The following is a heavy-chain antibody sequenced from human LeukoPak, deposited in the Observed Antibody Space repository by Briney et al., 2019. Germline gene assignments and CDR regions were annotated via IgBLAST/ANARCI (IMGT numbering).Heavy chain of an antibody. CDR1: GFTFSDAW. V-gene: IGHV3-15*01. D-gene: IGHD2-15*01. Sequence: GGSLRLSCVASGFTFSDAWMSWVRQAPGKGLEWVGRIKSKIDGGTIDYAAPVKGRFTISRDDSRNTLYLQMNSLKTEDTAVYYCATRRQDGWWGQGTLVTVSS. CDR2: IKSKIDGGTI. J-gene: IGHJ4*02. CDR3: ATRRQDGW.